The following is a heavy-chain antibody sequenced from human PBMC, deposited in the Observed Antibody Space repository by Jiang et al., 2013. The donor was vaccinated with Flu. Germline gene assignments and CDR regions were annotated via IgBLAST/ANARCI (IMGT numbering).Heavy chain of an antibody. CDR2: INHSGST. D-gene: IGHD3-22*01. J-gene: IGHJ4*02. CDR1: GGSFSGYY. CDR3: ANAAASYYDSSGYYLPSRTRAFDY. Sequence: LLKPSETLSLTCAVYGGSFSGYYWSWIRQPPGKGLEWIGEINHSGSTNYNPSLKSRVTISVDTSKNQFYLKLSSVTAADTAVYYCANAAASYYDSSGYYLPSRTRAFDYWGLGTLVTVSS. V-gene: IGHV4-34*01.